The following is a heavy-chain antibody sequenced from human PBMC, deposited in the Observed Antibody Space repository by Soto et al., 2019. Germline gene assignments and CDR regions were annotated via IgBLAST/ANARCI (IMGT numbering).Heavy chain of an antibody. D-gene: IGHD3-10*02. CDR3: VRDYVMDV. V-gene: IGHV3-21*01. CDR1: GFTFSGDS. Sequence: SGGSLRLSCAASGFTFSGDSMNWVRQAPGKGLEWVASISTTSTYIYYADSVKGRFTISRDNANNSLHLQMNSLRAEDTAVYYCVRDYVMDVWGQGXTVTVSS. J-gene: IGHJ6*02. CDR2: ISTTSTYI.